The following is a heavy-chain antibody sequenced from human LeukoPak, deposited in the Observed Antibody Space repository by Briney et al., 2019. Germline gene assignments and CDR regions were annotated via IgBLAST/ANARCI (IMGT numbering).Heavy chain of an antibody. D-gene: IGHD3-3*01. J-gene: IGHJ5*02. Sequence: ASVKVSCKASGYTFTSYDINWVRQATGQGLEWMGWMNPNSGNTGYAQKFQGRVTITRNTSISTDYMELSSLRSEDTAVYYCARSPYYDFWSGYYRYNWFDPWGQGTLVTVSS. CDR2: MNPNSGNT. CDR1: GYTFTSYD. V-gene: IGHV1-8*03. CDR3: ARSPYYDFWSGYYRYNWFDP.